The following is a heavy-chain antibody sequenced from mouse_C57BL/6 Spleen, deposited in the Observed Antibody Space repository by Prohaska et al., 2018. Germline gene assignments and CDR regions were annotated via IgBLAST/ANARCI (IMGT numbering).Heavy chain of an antibody. D-gene: IGHD1-1*01. CDR2: IDPSDSYT. J-gene: IGHJ2*01. CDR1: GYTFTSYW. Sequence: QVQLQQPGAELVMPGASVKLSCKASGYTFTSYWMHWVKQRPGQGLEWIGEIDPSDSYTNYNQKFKGKATLTVDKSSSTAYMQLSSLTSEDSAVYYCARGTTVVAHFDYWGQGTTLTVSS. V-gene: IGHV1-69*01. CDR3: ARGTTVVAHFDY.